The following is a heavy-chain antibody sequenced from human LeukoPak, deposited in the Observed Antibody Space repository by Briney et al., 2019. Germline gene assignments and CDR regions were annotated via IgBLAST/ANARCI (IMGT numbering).Heavy chain of an antibody. Sequence: GGSLRLSCAASGLTFSSYAMTWVRQAPGKGLEWVANIKQDGSETYYVDSVKGRFTISRDNAKNSLYLQMNSLRAEDTAVYYCARGGGRDSGRENDYWGQGTLVTVSS. CDR1: GLTFSSYA. J-gene: IGHJ4*02. V-gene: IGHV3-7*03. CDR2: IKQDGSET. D-gene: IGHD1-26*01. CDR3: ARGGGRDSGRENDY.